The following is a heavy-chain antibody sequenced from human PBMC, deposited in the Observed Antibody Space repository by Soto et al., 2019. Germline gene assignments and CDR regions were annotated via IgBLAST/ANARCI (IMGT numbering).Heavy chain of an antibody. CDR1: GDTLTELS. Sequence: QVQLVQSGAEVKKPGDSVKVSCKVSGDTLTELSIHWVRQAPGKGLEYMGGFDPEDGEAMYAQNFQGRVTMTEDTSTDTSYMELSSLTSEDTAVYYCSIAYSGTYDGYFDPWGQGTLVTVSA. V-gene: IGHV1-24*01. CDR3: SIAYSGTYDGYFDP. J-gene: IGHJ5*02. D-gene: IGHD1-26*01. CDR2: FDPEDGEA.